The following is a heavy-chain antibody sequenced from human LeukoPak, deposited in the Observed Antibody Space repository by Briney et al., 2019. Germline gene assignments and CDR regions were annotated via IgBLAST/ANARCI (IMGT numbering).Heavy chain of an antibody. CDR1: GFTFSSYW. V-gene: IGHV3-7*03. D-gene: IGHD2/OR15-2a*01. J-gene: IGHJ4*02. CDR2: IKQDGSEK. Sequence: GGSLRLSCAASGFTFSSYWMSWVRQAPGKGLEWVANIKQDGSEKYYVDSVKGRFTISRDNAKNSLYLQMNSLRAEDPAVYYCARQADFVMPPGHYWGQGTLVNVSS. CDR3: ARQADFVMPPGHY.